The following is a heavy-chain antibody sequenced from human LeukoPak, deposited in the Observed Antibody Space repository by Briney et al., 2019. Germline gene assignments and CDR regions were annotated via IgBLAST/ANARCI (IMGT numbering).Heavy chain of an antibody. J-gene: IGHJ4*02. CDR3: ARDVPGYSSSWYRLYYFDY. CDR2: ISAYNGNT. CDR1: GYTFTSYV. Sequence: ASVKVSCKASGYTFTSYVISWVRQAPGQGLEWMGWISAYNGNTNYAQKLQGRVTMTTDTSTSTAYMELRSLRSDDTAVYYCARDVPGYSSSWYRLYYFDYWGQGTLVTVSS. D-gene: IGHD6-13*01. V-gene: IGHV1-18*01.